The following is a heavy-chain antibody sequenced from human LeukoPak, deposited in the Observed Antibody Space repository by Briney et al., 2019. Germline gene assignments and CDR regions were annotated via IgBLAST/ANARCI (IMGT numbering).Heavy chain of an antibody. CDR2: ISSRSSDI. CDR3: ARVATGSYDWFDP. Sequence: GGSLRLSCVASGFTFSSYNINWVRQAPGKGLEWVSYISSRSSDILYADSVKGRFTISRDNAKNSLYLQMNSLRAEDTAVYFCARVATGSYDWFDPWGQGTLVTVSS. V-gene: IGHV3-48*01. D-gene: IGHD3-10*01. CDR1: GFTFSSYN. J-gene: IGHJ5*02.